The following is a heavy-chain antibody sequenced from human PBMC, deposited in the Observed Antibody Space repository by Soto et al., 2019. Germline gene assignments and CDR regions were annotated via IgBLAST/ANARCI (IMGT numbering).Heavy chain of an antibody. V-gene: IGHV4-59*08. CDR3: ARHWWSSGSYLVFDS. CDR2: VFSSGST. J-gene: IGHJ4*02. CDR1: GASTGGYY. D-gene: IGHD6-19*01. Sequence: VQLQESGPGLLKPSETLSLTCTISGASTGGYYWSWIRQSPGRGLEWIGYVFSSGSTNYSPSLQSRVAISIDTSKRQFCLKLTSVTAADTALYYCARHWWSSGSYLVFDSWGQGTQVTVSS.